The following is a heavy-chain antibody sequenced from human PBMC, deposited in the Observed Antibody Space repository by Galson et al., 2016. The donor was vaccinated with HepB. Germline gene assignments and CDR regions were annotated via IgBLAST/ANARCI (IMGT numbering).Heavy chain of an antibody. Sequence: SLRLSCAASGFTFSRYWMHWVRRAPGRGLVWVSRINSDGSSTTCADSVKGRFTISRDNAKNTLYLQMNSLRTEDTAVYYCARDPSRSIFDYGGDYWGQGTLVTVSS. V-gene: IGHV3-74*01. D-gene: IGHD4/OR15-4a*01. CDR2: INSDGSST. CDR3: ARDPSRSIFDYGGDY. J-gene: IGHJ4*02. CDR1: GFTFSRYW.